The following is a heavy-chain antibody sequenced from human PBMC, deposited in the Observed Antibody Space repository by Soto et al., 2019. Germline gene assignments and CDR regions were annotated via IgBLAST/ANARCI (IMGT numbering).Heavy chain of an antibody. CDR3: AGGSPGIAVAGLFDY. CDR1: GGTFSSYA. V-gene: IGHV1-69*12. D-gene: IGHD6-19*01. Sequence: QVQLVQSGAEVKKPGSSVKVSCKASGGTFSSYAISWVRQAPGQGLEWMGGIFPIFGTANYAQKFQGRVTITADHATSPADMELSSLRSEDTAVYYCAGGSPGIAVAGLFDYWGQGTLVTVSS. CDR2: IFPIFGTA. J-gene: IGHJ4*02.